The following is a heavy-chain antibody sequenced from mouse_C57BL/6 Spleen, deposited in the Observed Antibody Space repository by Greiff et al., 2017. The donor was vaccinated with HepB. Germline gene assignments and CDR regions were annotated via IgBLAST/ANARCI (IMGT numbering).Heavy chain of an antibody. Sequence: EVQRVESGGGLVQPGGSLKLSCAASGFTFSDYYMYWVRQTPEKRLEWVAYISNGGGSTYYPDTVKGRFTISRDNAKNTLYLQMSRLKSEDTAMYYCARHPYDYDAGAWFAYWGQGTLVTVSA. CDR3: ARHPYDYDAGAWFAY. V-gene: IGHV5-12*01. D-gene: IGHD2-4*01. CDR1: GFTFSDYY. J-gene: IGHJ3*01. CDR2: ISNGGGST.